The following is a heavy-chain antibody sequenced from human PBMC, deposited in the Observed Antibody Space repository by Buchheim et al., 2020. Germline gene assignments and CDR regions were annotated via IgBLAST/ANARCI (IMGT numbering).Heavy chain of an antibody. CDR2: IWYDGSNK. V-gene: IGHV3-33*01. D-gene: IGHD3-22*01. CDR3: ARDGNYYDSSGFGFDY. Sequence: QVQLVESGGGVVQPGRSLRLSCAASGFTFSSYGMHWVRQAPGKGLEWVAVIWYDGSNKYYADSVKGRFTISRDNSKNTLYLQMNSLRAEDTAVYYCARDGNYYDSSGFGFDYWGQGTL. CDR1: GFTFSSYG. J-gene: IGHJ4*02.